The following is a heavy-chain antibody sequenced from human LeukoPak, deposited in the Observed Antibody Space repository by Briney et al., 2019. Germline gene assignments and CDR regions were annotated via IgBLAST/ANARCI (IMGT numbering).Heavy chain of an antibody. CDR1: GFTFSSYA. CDR3: AKKTWVLGNTRQYYFDY. Sequence: GSLRLSCAASGFTFSSYAMSWVRQAPGKGLEWVSDISGSGGTTLYADSVKGRFTISRDNSKNTLFLQMNSLRTEDTAVYYCAKKTWVLGNTRQYYFDYWGQGTLVTVSS. D-gene: IGHD1-1*01. V-gene: IGHV3-23*01. J-gene: IGHJ4*02. CDR2: ISGSGGTT.